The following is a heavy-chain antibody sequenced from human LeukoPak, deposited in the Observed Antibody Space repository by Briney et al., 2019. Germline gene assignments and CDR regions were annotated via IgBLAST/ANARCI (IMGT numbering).Heavy chain of an antibody. V-gene: IGHV3-23*01. CDR3: AKDRPKIVVVPAAISRLDY. CDR2: ISGSGGST. CDR1: GFTFSSYA. J-gene: IGHJ4*02. Sequence: PGGSLRLSCAASGFTFSSYAMSWVRQAPGKGLEWVSAISGSGGSTYYADSVKGRFTISRDNSKNTLHLQMNSLRAEDTAVYYCAKDRPKIVVVPAAISRLDYWGQGTLVTVSS. D-gene: IGHD2-2*01.